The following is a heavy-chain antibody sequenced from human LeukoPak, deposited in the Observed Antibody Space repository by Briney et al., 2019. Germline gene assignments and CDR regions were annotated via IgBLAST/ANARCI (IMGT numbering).Heavy chain of an antibody. Sequence: ASVKVSCKASGYTFTSYDINWVRQATGQGLEWMGWMNPNSGNTGYAQKFQGRVTMTRNNSISTAYMELSSLRSEDTAVYYCARVTTYYDFWSGYYPNWFNPWGQGTLVTVSS. J-gene: IGHJ5*02. CDR3: ARVTTYYDFWSGYYPNWFNP. V-gene: IGHV1-8*01. CDR2: MNPNSGNT. CDR1: GYTFTSYD. D-gene: IGHD3-3*01.